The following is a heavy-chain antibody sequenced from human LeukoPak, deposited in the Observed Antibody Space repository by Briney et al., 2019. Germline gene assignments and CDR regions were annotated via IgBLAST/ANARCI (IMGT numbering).Heavy chain of an antibody. CDR1: GYTFTSYG. CDR2: ISAYNGNT. J-gene: IGHJ4*02. Sequence: ASVKVSCKASGYTFTSYGISWVRQAPGQGLEWMGWISAYNGNTNYAQKFQGRVTTTRDTSISTAYMELSRLRSDDTAVYYCARALKPYSYGSFDYWGQGTLVTVSS. D-gene: IGHD5-18*01. CDR3: ARALKPYSYGSFDY. V-gene: IGHV1-18*01.